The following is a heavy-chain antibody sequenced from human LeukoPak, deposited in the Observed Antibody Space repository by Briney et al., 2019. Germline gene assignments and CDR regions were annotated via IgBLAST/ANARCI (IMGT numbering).Heavy chain of an antibody. J-gene: IGHJ4*02. CDR1: GFTFSGSA. V-gene: IGHV3-73*01. D-gene: IGHD6-13*01. CDR3: TSPGLYSSSWYDYFDY. CDR2: IRSKANSYAT. Sequence: RGSLRLSCAASGFTFSGSAMHWVRQASGKGLEWVGRIRSKANSYATAYAASVKGRFTISRDDSKNTAYLQMNSLKTEDTAVYYCTSPGLYSSSWYDYFDYWGQGTLVTVSS.